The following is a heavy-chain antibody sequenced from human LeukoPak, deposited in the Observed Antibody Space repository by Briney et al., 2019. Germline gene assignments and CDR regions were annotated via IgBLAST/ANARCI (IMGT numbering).Heavy chain of an antibody. V-gene: IGHV3-74*01. CDR1: RFTFSNYW. Sequence: PGGSLRLSCAASRFTFSNYWMYWVRQAPGKGLVGVARITSDGRTSTYADSVRGRFTLSRDNTEDTLYLQMDSLRVEDTAVYYCGKGDGTGMRHLPHYWGQGTPVTVSS. CDR2: ITSDGRTS. D-gene: IGHD1-14*01. CDR3: GKGDGTGMRHLPHY. J-gene: IGHJ4*02.